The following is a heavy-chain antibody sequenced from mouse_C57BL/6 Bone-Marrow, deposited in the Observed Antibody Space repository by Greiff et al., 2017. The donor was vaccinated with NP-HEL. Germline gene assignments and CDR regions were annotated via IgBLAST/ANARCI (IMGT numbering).Heavy chain of an antibody. V-gene: IGHV14-4*01. CDR2: IDPENGDT. D-gene: IGHD1-1*01. J-gene: IGHJ2*01. Sequence: EVQLQQSGAELVRPGASVKLSCTASGFNISDDYMHWVKQRPEQGLEWIGWIDPENGDTEYASKFQGKATITADTSSNTAYLQLSSLTSEDTAVYYCTTWGSSDYWGQGTTLTVSS. CDR3: TTWGSSDY. CDR1: GFNISDDY.